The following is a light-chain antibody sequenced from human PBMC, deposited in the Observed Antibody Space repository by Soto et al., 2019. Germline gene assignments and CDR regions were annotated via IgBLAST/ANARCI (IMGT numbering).Light chain of an antibody. CDR1: QSVSSSY. V-gene: IGKV3-20*01. J-gene: IGKJ5*01. CDR2: ATS. Sequence: EIVLTQSPGTLSLSPGERATLSCRASQSVSSSYLAWYQQKPGQAPRLLIYATSSRATGIPVRFSGSGSWTDFTLTISRLEPEDFAVYYCQQYGGSPAITFGQGTRLEIK. CDR3: QQYGGSPAIT.